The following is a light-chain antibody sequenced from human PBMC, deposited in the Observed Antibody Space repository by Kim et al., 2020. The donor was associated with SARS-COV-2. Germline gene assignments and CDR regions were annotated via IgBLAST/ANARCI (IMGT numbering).Light chain of an antibody. CDR3: GTDHVSVSSFVVV. CDR2: VGTGGIVG. V-gene: IGLV9-49*01. CDR1: SGYSNYK. J-gene: IGLJ2*01. Sequence: QPVLTQPPSTSASLGASFTLTCTLNSGYSNYKVDWYQQRPGKGPRFVMRVGTGGIVGSKGDGIPDRFSVLGSGLNRYLTIKNIQEEDESDYHCGTDHVSVSSFVVVFGGGTQLTVL.